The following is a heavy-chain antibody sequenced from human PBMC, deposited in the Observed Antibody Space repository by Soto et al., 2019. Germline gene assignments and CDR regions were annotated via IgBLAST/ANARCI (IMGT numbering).Heavy chain of an antibody. CDR2: ISSSGSTI. Sequence: EVQLVESGGGLVQPGGSLRLSCAASGFTFSSYSMNWVRQAPGKGLEWVSYISSSGSTIYYADSVKGRFTISRDNAKNSLYLQMNSLRAEDTAVYYCARGGIFGVVMKDDAFDIWGQGTMVTVSS. V-gene: IGHV3-48*04. D-gene: IGHD3-3*01. J-gene: IGHJ3*02. CDR3: ARGGIFGVVMKDDAFDI. CDR1: GFTFSSYS.